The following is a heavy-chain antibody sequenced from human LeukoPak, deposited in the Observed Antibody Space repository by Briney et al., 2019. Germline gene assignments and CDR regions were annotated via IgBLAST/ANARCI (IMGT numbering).Heavy chain of an antibody. Sequence: SETLSLTCTVSGGSISSYYWSWIRQPPGKGLEWIGYIYYSGSTNYNPSLESRVTISVYTSKNQFSLKLSSVTAADTAVYYCARASYDSSGYDFDYWGQGTLVTVSS. CDR3: ARASYDSSGYDFDY. CDR1: GGSISSYY. V-gene: IGHV4-59*01. D-gene: IGHD3-22*01. CDR2: IYYSGST. J-gene: IGHJ4*02.